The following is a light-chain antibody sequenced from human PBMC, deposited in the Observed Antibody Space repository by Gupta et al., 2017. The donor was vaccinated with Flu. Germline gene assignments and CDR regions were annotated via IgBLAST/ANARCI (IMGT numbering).Light chain of an antibody. J-gene: IGKJ1*01. CDR2: VCS. Sequence: VVMTHSPPSLPVALGQPAAISCWSSKRLVCTDGSTVLHWLQQPPGQSPRRLIYVCSHRDSRVPDRFSGSGCGTDFTLKISRGAAEDVVIYCCRQGEHWPWAFGQGTKVEIK. V-gene: IGKV2-30*01. CDR1: KRLVCTDGSTV. CDR3: RQGEHWPWA.